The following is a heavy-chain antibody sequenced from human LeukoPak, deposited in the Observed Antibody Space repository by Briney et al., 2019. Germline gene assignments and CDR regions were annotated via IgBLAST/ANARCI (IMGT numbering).Heavy chain of an antibody. V-gene: IGHV3-74*01. CDR3: LRELLADTRGYCRGCPEY. J-gene: IGHJ4*02. Sequence: VSRINSDGSSTSYADSVKARFTISRDNAKNTLYLQMNSLRAEDKAVYFCLRELLADTRGYCRGCPEYWGEGALVAVSS. CDR2: INSDGSST. D-gene: IGHD2-15*01.